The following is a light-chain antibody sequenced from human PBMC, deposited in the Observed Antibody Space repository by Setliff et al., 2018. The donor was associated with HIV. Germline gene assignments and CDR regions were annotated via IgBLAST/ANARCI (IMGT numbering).Light chain of an antibody. CDR2: DVN. J-gene: IGLJ1*01. Sequence: LTQPASVSGSPGQSITIPCTGTSSDIGRYNSVSWYQQKPGKAPKLLIFDVNNRPSGVSTRFSASKSGNTASLTISGLQPEDEADYYCNSFASNSAYTPYVFGTGTKVTVL. CDR3: NSFASNSAYTPYV. CDR1: SSDIGRYNS. V-gene: IGLV2-14*01.